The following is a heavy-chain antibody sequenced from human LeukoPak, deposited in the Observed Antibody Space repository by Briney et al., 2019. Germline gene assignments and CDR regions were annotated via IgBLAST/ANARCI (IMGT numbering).Heavy chain of an antibody. V-gene: IGHV4-39*01. CDR1: GGSISSSNYY. CDR3: AGSSWFFDY. J-gene: IGHJ4*02. D-gene: IGHD6-13*01. Sequence: SETLSLTCTVSGGSISSSNYYWGWIRQPPGKGLEWIGTIYYRGRTYYNPSLKSRVTISVDTSKNQFSLKLSSVTAADTAVYYCAGSSWFFDYWGQGTLVTVSS. CDR2: IYYRGRT.